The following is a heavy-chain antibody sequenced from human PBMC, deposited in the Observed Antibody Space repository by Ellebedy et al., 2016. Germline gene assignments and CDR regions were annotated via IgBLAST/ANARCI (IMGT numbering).Heavy chain of an antibody. CDR2: ISSTSTYI. J-gene: IGHJ4*02. V-gene: IGHV3-21*01. CDR1: GFTFRRYS. D-gene: IGHD1-14*01. CDR3: ARDISLRDPGGFDF. Sequence: GESLKISCAASGFTFRRYSMNWVRQAPGKGLEWVSTISSTSTYIYYVDSVKGRFTISRDNARDSLSLQMTSLRAEDTAVYYCARDISLRDPGGFDFWGQGTLVTVSS.